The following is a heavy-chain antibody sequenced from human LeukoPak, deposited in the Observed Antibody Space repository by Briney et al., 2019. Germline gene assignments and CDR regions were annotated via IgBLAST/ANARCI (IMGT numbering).Heavy chain of an antibody. CDR2: INHSGST. Sequence: SETLPLTCAVYGGSFSGYYWSWIRQPPGKGLEWIGEINHSGSTNYDPSLKSRVTISVDTSKNQFSLKLSSVAAADTAVYYCAKVGVGATIYNWFDPWGQGTLVTVSS. CDR1: GGSFSGYY. CDR3: AKVGVGATIYNWFDP. V-gene: IGHV4-34*01. J-gene: IGHJ5*02. D-gene: IGHD1-26*01.